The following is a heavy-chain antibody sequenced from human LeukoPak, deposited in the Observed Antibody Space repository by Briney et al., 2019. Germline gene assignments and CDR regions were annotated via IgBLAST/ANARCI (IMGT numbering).Heavy chain of an antibody. CDR2: INAGNGNT. J-gene: IGHJ4*02. D-gene: IGHD2-2*02. Sequence: ASVKVSCKASGYTFTSYAMHWVRQAPGQRLERMGWINAGNGNTKYSQKFQGRVTITRDTSASTAYMELSSLRSEDTAVYYCARDYCSSTSCYTVMDYWGQGTLVTVSS. V-gene: IGHV1-3*01. CDR3: ARDYCSSTSCYTVMDY. CDR1: GYTFTSYA.